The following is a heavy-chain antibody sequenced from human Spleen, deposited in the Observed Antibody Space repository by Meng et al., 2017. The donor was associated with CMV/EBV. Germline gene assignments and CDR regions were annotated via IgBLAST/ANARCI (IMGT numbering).Heavy chain of an antibody. CDR3: ARGGPDREMATIHY. V-gene: IGHV3-74*01. Sequence: SGFSFPTMWMNWVRQAPGKGLGWVSRINSDGSSTSYADSVKGRFTISRDNAKNTLYLQMNSLRAEDTAVYYCARGGPDREMATIHYWGQGTLVTVSS. J-gene: IGHJ4*02. CDR1: GFSFPTMW. CDR2: INSDGSST. D-gene: IGHD5-24*01.